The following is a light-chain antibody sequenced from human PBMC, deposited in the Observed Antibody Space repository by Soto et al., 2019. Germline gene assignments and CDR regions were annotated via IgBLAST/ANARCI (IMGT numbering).Light chain of an antibody. CDR3: MQAAQWPQT. Sequence: DVVMTQSPLSLPVTLGQPASISCRSSQSLVSSDGNTYLNWFHQRPGQSPRRLIYKVSNRDSGVPDRFSGSGSGTEFTLTISRVEAEDAGVYYCMQAAQWPQTFGPGTKGDIK. CDR1: QSLVSSDGNTY. CDR2: KVS. V-gene: IGKV2-30*01. J-gene: IGKJ3*01.